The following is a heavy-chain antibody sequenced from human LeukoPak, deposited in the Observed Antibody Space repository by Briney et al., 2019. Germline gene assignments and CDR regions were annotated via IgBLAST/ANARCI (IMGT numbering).Heavy chain of an antibody. CDR2: IYHSGST. D-gene: IGHD4-17*01. J-gene: IGHJ4*02. V-gene: IGHV4-30-2*01. CDR1: GGSISSGGYS. Sequence: TLSLTCAVSGGSISSGGYSWSWIRQPPGKGLEWIGYIYHSGSTYYNPSLKGRVTISVDRSKNQFSLKLSSVTAADTAVYYCARGGAYGDYYIWGQGTLVTVSS. CDR3: ARGGAYGDYYI.